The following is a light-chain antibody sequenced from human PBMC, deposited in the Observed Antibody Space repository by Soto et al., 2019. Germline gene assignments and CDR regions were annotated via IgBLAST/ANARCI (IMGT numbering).Light chain of an antibody. V-gene: IGLV2-14*01. CDR1: SSDVGGYNY. CDR3: SSYTSSSTF. J-gene: IGLJ1*01. Sequence: QSALTQPASVSGSPGQSITICCTGTSSDVGGYNYVSWYQQHPGKAPKLMIYEVSNRPSGVSNRFSGSKSGNTASLTISGLQAEDEADYYCSSYTSSSTFFGTGTKVTVL. CDR2: EVS.